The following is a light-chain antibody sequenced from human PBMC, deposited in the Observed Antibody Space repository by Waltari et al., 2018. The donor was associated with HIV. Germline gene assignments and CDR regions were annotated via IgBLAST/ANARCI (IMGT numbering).Light chain of an antibody. CDR2: AAS. CDR1: QSIGRY. V-gene: IGKV1-39*01. Sequence: DIQMTQSPSSLSASVGDRVTITCRASQSIGRYINWYQQKSGKAPKILIHAASSLQSGVPSRFSGSGSGTDFTLTINSLQPEDFATYYCQQSYSTPRTFGQGTKVEIK. CDR3: QQSYSTPRT. J-gene: IGKJ1*01.